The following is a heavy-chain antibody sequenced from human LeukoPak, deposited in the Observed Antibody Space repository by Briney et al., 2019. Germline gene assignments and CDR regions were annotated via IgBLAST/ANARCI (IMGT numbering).Heavy chain of an antibody. J-gene: IGHJ3*02. D-gene: IGHD3-22*01. CDR1: GYSFTSYW. Sequence: GESLKISCKGSGYSFTSYWIGWVRQMPGKGLEWMGIIYPGDSETRYSPSFQGQVTISADKSISTAYLQWSSLKASDTAMYYCARRYYYDTSGYYLAHDAFDIWGQGTMVTVSS. CDR2: IYPGDSET. CDR3: ARRYYYDTSGYYLAHDAFDI. V-gene: IGHV5-51*01.